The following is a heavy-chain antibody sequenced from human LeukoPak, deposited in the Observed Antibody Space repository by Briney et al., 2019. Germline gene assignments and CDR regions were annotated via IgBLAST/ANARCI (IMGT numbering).Heavy chain of an antibody. D-gene: IGHD1-1*01. CDR2: IIPIFGTA. CDR3: ARASTNGQFDY. CDR1: GGTFSGYD. Sequence: GASVKVSCKASGGTFSGYDISWVRQAPGQGLEWMGGIIPIFGTANYAQKFQGRVTITTDESASTAYMELSSLTSEDPAVYYCARASTNGQFDYWGQGTLVTVSS. J-gene: IGHJ4*02. V-gene: IGHV1-69*05.